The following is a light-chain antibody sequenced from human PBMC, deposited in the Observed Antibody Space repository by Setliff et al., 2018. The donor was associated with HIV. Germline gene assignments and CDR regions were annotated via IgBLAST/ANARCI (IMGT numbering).Light chain of an antibody. CDR2: RDN. J-gene: IGLJ1*01. Sequence: QSVLTQPPSASGTPGQTVTISCSGSDSSIGGNTVSWYQQLPGTAPKVLIYRDNQRPSGVPDRFSGSKSGTSASLAIGGLQSEDEADYYCATWDDSLPVHYVFGPGTKVTVL. CDR3: ATWDDSLPVHYV. CDR1: DSSIGGNT. V-gene: IGLV1-44*01.